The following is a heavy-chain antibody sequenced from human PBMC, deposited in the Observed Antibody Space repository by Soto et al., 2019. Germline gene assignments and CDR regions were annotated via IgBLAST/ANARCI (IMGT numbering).Heavy chain of an antibody. D-gene: IGHD5-12*01. J-gene: IGHJ3*02. CDR1: GFTFSSYE. CDR2: ISSSGSTI. CDR3: AREMATSPSAFDI. V-gene: IGHV3-48*03. Sequence: GGSLRLSCAASGFTFSSYEMNWVRQAPGKGLEWVSYISSSGSTIYYADSVKGRFTISRDNAKNSLYLQMNSLRAEDTAVYYCAREMATSPSAFDIWGQGTMVTVS.